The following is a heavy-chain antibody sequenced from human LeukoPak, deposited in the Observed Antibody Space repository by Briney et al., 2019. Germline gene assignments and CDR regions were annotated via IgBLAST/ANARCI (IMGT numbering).Heavy chain of an antibody. D-gene: IGHD4-23*01. CDR1: GGSFSGYY. CDR3: ARKFNSRYFDL. J-gene: IGHJ2*01. Sequence: SETLFLTCAVYGGSFSGYYWSWIRQPPGKGLEWIGEINHSGSTNYNPSLKSRVTISVDTSKNQFSLKLSSVTAADTAVYYCARKFNSRYFDLWGRGTLVTVSS. CDR2: INHSGST. V-gene: IGHV4-34*01.